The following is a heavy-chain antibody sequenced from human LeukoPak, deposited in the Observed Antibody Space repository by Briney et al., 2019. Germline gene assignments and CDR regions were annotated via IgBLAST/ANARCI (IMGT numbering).Heavy chain of an antibody. J-gene: IGHJ4*01. CDR1: GYTFTSYG. D-gene: IGHD4-17*01. CDR2: ISAYNGNT. CDR3: ARTTGLPYGDYAIDY. Sequence: ASVKVSCKASGYTFTSYGISWVRQAPGQGLEWMGWISAYNGNTNYAQKLQGRVTMTTDTSTSTAYMELSSLRSDDTAVYYCARTTGLPYGDYAIDYWGHGTLVTVSS. V-gene: IGHV1-18*01.